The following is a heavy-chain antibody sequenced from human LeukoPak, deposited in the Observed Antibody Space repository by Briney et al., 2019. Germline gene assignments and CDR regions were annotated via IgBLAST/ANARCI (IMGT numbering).Heavy chain of an antibody. CDR2: ISGSGGST. Sequence: HPGGSLRLSCAASGFTFSSYAMSWVRQAPGKGLEWVSAISGSGGSTYYADSVKGRFTISRDNSKNTLYLQMNSLRAEDTAVYYCAKDESSYWNLADYWGQGTLVTVSS. D-gene: IGHD2/OR15-2a*01. CDR3: AKDESSYWNLADY. J-gene: IGHJ4*02. V-gene: IGHV3-23*01. CDR1: GFTFSSYA.